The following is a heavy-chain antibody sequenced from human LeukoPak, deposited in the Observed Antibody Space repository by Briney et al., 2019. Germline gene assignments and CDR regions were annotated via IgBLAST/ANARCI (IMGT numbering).Heavy chain of an antibody. CDR1: GFTLRIYA. CDR3: AKDEALAGSDFFDY. CDR2: IIGNGGIT. J-gene: IGHJ4*02. V-gene: IGHV3-23*01. Sequence: RGSLRLTSAAPGFTLRIYAMTWVRQAPGKGLEWVSTIIGNGGITYYADSVKGRVAISRDNSKNTVFLQLNSLRAEDTAVYFCAKDEALAGSDFFDYWGRGTLVTVSS. D-gene: IGHD6-19*01.